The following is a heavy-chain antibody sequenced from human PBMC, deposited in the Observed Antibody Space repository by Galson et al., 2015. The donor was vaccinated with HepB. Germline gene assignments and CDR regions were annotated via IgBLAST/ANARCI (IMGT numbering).Heavy chain of an antibody. V-gene: IGHV1-58*01. J-gene: IGHJ4*02. D-gene: IGHD3-9*01. Sequence: SVKVSCKASGFTFTSSAVQWVRQARGQRLEWIGWIVVGSGNTNYAQKFQERVTITRDMSTSTAYMELSSLRSEDTAVYYCAADGRPYYDILTGYYGGARFDYWGQGTLVTVSS. CDR1: GFTFTSSA. CDR3: AADGRPYYDILTGYYGGARFDY. CDR2: IVVGSGNT.